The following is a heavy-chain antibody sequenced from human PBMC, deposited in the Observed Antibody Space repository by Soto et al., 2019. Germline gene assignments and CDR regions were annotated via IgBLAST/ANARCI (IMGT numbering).Heavy chain of an antibody. CDR2: ISGSGGST. V-gene: IGHV3-23*01. J-gene: IGHJ4*02. Sequence: PGGSLRLSCAASGFTFSIFAMSWVRQSPGKGLEWVSTISGSGGSTYYADAVKGRFTISRDNSMGTLYLQMKSLRVEDTAIYYCAKEVSLGSTVDLGYRGQGALVTVSS. D-gene: IGHD7-27*01. CDR1: GFTFSIFA. CDR3: AKEVSLGSTVDLGY.